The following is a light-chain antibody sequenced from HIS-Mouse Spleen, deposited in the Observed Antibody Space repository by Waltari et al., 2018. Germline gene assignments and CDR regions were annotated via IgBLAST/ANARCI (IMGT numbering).Light chain of an antibody. CDR1: ALPKKS. Sequence: SYELTQPPSVSVSPGQTARITCSGDALPKKSAYWYQQKSGQAPVLVIYEDSKRPSGIPERFSGSSSGTMATLTISGAQVDDEADYYCYSTDSSGNHRVFGGGTKLTVL. J-gene: IGLJ2*01. V-gene: IGLV3-10*01. CDR3: YSTDSSGNHRV. CDR2: EDS.